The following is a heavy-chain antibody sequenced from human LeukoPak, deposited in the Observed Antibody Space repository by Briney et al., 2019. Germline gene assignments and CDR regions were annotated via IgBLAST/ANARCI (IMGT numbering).Heavy chain of an antibody. CDR1: GFTFSTYS. Sequence: GGSLRLSCAASGFTFSTYSMNWVRQAPGKGLEWVSHISSSDSRIYYADSVKGRFTISRDNAKNSLYLQMNSLRVEDTAVYYCARGEESLGGYVDYWGQGTLVTVSS. CDR2: ISSSDSRI. J-gene: IGHJ4*02. V-gene: IGHV3-48*01. D-gene: IGHD3-16*01. CDR3: ARGEESLGGYVDY.